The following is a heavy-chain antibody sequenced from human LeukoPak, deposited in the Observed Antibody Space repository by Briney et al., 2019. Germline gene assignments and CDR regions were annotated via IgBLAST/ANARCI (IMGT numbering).Heavy chain of an antibody. CDR1: GYIFTSYW. CDR2: IYPHASDI. CDR3: ARGADSYYYMDV. V-gene: IGHV5-51*01. D-gene: IGHD3-16*01. J-gene: IGHJ6*03. Sequence: PGESLKISCLGSGYIFTSYWVAWVRQMPGKGLGCMGIIYPHASDIRYDPSFEGQVTISADKSINTAYLQWSSLKASDTAMYYCARGADSYYYMDVWGKGTTVTVSS.